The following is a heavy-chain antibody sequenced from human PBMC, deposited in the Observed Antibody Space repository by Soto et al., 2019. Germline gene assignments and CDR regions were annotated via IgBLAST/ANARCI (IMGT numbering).Heavy chain of an antibody. J-gene: IGHJ4*02. CDR1: GGSISNYY. CDR2: IYYSGST. V-gene: IGHV4-59*01. Sequence: SETLSLTCTVSGGSISNYYWSWIRQPPGKGLEWIAYIYYSGSTNYNPSLKSRVTISVDTSKNQFSLKLSSVTAADTAVYYCARSDGRYWGQGTLVTVSS. CDR3: ARSDGRY.